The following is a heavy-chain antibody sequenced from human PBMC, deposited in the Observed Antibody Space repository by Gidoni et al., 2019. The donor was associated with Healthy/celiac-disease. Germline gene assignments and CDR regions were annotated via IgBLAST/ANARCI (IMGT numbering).Heavy chain of an antibody. CDR1: GFTFSTYA. CDR2: ISGSGGNT. CDR3: AKGTYGDYYHDY. D-gene: IGHD4-17*01. J-gene: IGHJ4*02. V-gene: IGHV3-23*01. Sequence: EVQLLESGGGLIQPGGSLRLSCAAFGFTFSTYAMSWVRQAPGKGVEWVSAISGSGGNTFYADSVKGRFTISRDNSKNTLYLQMNSLRAEDTAVYYCAKGTYGDYYHDYWGQGTLVTVSS.